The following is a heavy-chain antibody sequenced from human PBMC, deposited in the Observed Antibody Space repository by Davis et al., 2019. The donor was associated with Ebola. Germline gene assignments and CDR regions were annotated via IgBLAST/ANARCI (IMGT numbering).Heavy chain of an antibody. D-gene: IGHD3-3*01. CDR1: GGSFSGYY. CDR3: ARTNDFWSGEGYYYYYGMDV. CDR2: INHSGST. V-gene: IGHV4-34*01. Sequence: MPSETLSLTCAVYGGSFSGYYWSWIRQPPGNGLEWIGEINHSGSTNYNPSLKSRVTISVDTSKNQFSLKLSSVTAADTAVYYCARTNDFWSGEGYYYYYGMDVWGQGTTVTVSS. J-gene: IGHJ6*02.